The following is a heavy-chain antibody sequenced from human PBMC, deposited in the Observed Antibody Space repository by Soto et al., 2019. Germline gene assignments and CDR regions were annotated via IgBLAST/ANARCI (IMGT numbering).Heavy chain of an antibody. D-gene: IGHD2-15*01. Sequence: PGGSLRLSCAASGFTFASYVMAWVRQAPGKGLECVSAISGNGVRTYYADSVKGRFTISRDNSKNTLFLQMNSLRAEDTAVYYWAPIALLAATGIDYWGQGIMVTVSS. CDR3: APIALLAATGIDY. J-gene: IGHJ4*02. V-gene: IGHV3-23*01. CDR2: ISGNGVRT. CDR1: GFTFASYV.